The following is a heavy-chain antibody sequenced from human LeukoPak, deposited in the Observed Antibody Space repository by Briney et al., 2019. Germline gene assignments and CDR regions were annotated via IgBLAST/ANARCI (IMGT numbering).Heavy chain of an antibody. J-gene: IGHJ4*02. D-gene: IGHD3-10*01. CDR2: ISGSGSST. CDR3: AKGTSMVRVTQVDD. Sequence: GGSLRLSCAASGFTFSSYLISWVRHAPGKRLEWIPNISGSGSSTYYADSVKDRFTISRDNAKNALSLQMNTLRAEDTALYYCAKGTSMVRVTQVDDWGQGTLVSVCS. V-gene: IGHV3-23*01. CDR1: GFTFSSYL.